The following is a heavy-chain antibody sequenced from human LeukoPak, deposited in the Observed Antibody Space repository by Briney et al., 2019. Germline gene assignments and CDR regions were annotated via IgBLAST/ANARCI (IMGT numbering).Heavy chain of an antibody. D-gene: IGHD1-26*01. CDR1: GGTFSSYA. CDR3: ARGGGNYFDSAIDY. CDR2: IIPIFGTA. Sequence: SVKVSCKASGGTFSSYAISWVRQAPRQGLEWMGGIIPIFGTANYAQKFQGRVTITADESTSTAYIELSSLRSEDTAVYYCARGGGNYFDSAIDYWGQGTLVTVSS. J-gene: IGHJ4*02. V-gene: IGHV1-69*01.